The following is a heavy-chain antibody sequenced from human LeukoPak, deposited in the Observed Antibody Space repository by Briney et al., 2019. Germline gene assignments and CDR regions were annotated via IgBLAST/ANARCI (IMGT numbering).Heavy chain of an antibody. CDR3: ARHPRIAVAGSFDY. J-gene: IGHJ4*02. CDR1: GGSVSSGSYY. Sequence: PSETLSLTCTVSGGSVSSGSYYWTWIRQPPGKGLEWIGYISYSGSTNYNPSLKSRVTISVDTSKNQFSLKLSSVTAADTAVYYCARHPRIAVAGSFDYWGQGTLVTVSS. V-gene: IGHV4-61*01. D-gene: IGHD6-19*01. CDR2: ISYSGST.